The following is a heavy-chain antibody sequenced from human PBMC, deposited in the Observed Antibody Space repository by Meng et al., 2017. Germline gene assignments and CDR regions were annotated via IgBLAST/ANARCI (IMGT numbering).Heavy chain of an antibody. V-gene: IGHV2-70*01. D-gene: IGHD6-13*01. Sequence: SGPTLVKPTQTLTLTCTFSGFSLSTSGMCVSWIRQPPGKALEWLALIDWDDDKYYSTSLKTRLTISKDTSKNQVVLTMTNMEPVDTATYYCARVIAAADSYYYYGMDVWGQGTTVTVSS. CDR3: ARVIAAADSYYYYGMDV. J-gene: IGHJ6*02. CDR2: IDWDDDK. CDR1: GFSLSTSGMC.